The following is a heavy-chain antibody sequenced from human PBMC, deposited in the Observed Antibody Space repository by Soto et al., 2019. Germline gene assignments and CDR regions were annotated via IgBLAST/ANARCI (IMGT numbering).Heavy chain of an antibody. CDR1: GFTFSSYE. D-gene: IGHD5-12*01. V-gene: IGHV3-48*03. CDR2: ISSSGSTI. Sequence: GGSLRLSCAASGFTFSSYEMNWVRQAPGKELEWVSYISSSGSTIYYADSVKGRFTISRDNAKNSLYLQMNSLRAEDTAVYYCARDGRYGAESWGQGTLVTVSS. J-gene: IGHJ5*02. CDR3: ARDGRYGAES.